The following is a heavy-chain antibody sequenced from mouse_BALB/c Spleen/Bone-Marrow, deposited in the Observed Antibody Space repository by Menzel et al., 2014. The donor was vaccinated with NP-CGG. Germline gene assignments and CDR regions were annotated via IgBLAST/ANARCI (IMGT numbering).Heavy chain of an antibody. CDR3: ARDGSWFAY. CDR1: GFTFTDYY. J-gene: IGHJ3*01. Sequence: EVKLMESGGGLVQPGGSLRLSCATSGFTFTDYYMSWVRQPPGKALEWLGFIRNKANGYTTEYSASVKGRFTISRDNSQSFLYLQMNSLRAGDSATYYCARDGSWFAYWGQGTLVTVSA. CDR2: IRNKANGYTT. V-gene: IGHV7-3*02.